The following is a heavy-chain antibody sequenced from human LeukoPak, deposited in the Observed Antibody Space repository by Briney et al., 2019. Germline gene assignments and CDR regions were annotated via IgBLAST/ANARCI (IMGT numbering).Heavy chain of an antibody. J-gene: IGHJ5*02. V-gene: IGHV4-59*12. Sequence: PSETLSLTCAVYGGSFSSYYWSWIRQPPGKGLEWIGYIYYSGSTNYNPSLKSRVTISVDTSKNQFSLKLSSVTAADTAVYYCAREIAIPSGFVQLWFYGWFDPWGQGTLVTVSS. CDR3: AREIAIPSGFVQLWFYGWFDP. CDR1: GGSFSSYY. D-gene: IGHD5-18*01. CDR2: IYYSGST.